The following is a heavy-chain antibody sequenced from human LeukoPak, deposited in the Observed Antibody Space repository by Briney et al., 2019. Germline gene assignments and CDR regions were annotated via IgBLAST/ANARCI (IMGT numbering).Heavy chain of an antibody. CDR3: AKDLGVGATPEYFQH. J-gene: IGHJ1*01. V-gene: IGHV3-23*01. CDR1: GLTFSSYA. Sequence: GGSLRLSCAASGLTFSSYAMSWVRQAPGKGLEWVSAISGSGGSTYYADSVKGRFTISRDNSKNTLYLQMNSLRAEDTAVYYCAKDLGVGATPEYFQHWGQGPLVTVSS. D-gene: IGHD1-26*01. CDR2: ISGSGGST.